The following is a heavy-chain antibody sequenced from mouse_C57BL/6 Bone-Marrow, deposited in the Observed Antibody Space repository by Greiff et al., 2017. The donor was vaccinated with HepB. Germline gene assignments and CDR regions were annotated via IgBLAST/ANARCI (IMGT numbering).Heavy chain of an antibody. CDR3: DSAWFAY. D-gene: IGHD2-12*01. J-gene: IGHJ3*01. CDR2: IDPETGGT. CDR1: GYPFPAYE. Sequence: QVQLQQSGAGLLRPGASVPLSCKASGYPFPAYEIHWLKQTPVHGLEWIGAIDPETGGTAYNQKFKGKAILTADKSSSTAYMELRSLTSEDSAVYYCDSAWFAYWGQGTLVTVSA. V-gene: IGHV1-15*01.